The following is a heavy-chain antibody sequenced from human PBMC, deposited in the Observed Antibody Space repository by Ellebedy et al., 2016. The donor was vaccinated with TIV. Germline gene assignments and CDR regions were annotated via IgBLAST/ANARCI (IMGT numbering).Heavy chain of an antibody. CDR1: GYTFTSYG. Sequence: AASVKVSCKASGYTFTSYGITWVRQAPGQGLEWMGWISVYNGNTKYAQKFQGRVIMTTDTSTSTAYMELRSLRSDDTAVYYCARDLGLYCGDDCYSGGPEYWGQGTLITVSS. J-gene: IGHJ4*02. V-gene: IGHV1-18*01. CDR2: ISVYNGNT. CDR3: ARDLGLYCGDDCYSGGPEY. D-gene: IGHD2-21*02.